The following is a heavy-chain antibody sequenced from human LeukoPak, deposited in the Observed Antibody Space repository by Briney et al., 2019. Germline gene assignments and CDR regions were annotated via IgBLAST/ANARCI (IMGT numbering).Heavy chain of an antibody. CDR1: GFSFSSYS. J-gene: IGHJ4*02. Sequence: GGSLRLSCAASGFSFSSYSMNWVRQAPGKGLEWVSSISSSSSYIYYADSVKGRFTISRDNAKNSLYLQTNSLRAEDTAVYYCASGFLEWLWAFDYWGQGTLVTVSS. CDR3: ASGFLEWLWAFDY. V-gene: IGHV3-21*01. CDR2: ISSSSSYI. D-gene: IGHD3-3*01.